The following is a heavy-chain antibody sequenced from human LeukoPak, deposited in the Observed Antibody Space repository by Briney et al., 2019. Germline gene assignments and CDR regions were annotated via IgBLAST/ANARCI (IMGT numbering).Heavy chain of an antibody. D-gene: IGHD5-18*01. CDR3: AKEYGYTYGEFDY. Sequence: GGSLRLSCAASGFTFSSYWMHWVRQVPGKGLVWVSRINSEGTSTGYADSVKGRFTISRDNSKNTLYLQMNSLRAEDTAVYYCAKEYGYTYGEFDYWGQGTLVTVSS. J-gene: IGHJ4*02. CDR1: GFTFSSYW. CDR2: INSEGTST. V-gene: IGHV3-74*01.